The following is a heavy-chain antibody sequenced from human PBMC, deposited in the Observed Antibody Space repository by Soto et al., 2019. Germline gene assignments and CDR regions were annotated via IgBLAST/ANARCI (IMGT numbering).Heavy chain of an antibody. J-gene: IGHJ4*02. V-gene: IGHV4-34*01. CDR3: ARGPGYCSGGSCYGIWAY. Sequence: SGTLSLTCAVHGGSFSGYYWGWVRQAPGKGSECIGETSHSGRTNYNPSRKNRVTISVDTSKNQFPLKLSSVTAADTDVYYCARGPGYCSGGSCYGIWAYWGQGTLVTVSS. D-gene: IGHD2-15*01. CDR1: GGSFSGYY. CDR2: TSHSGRT.